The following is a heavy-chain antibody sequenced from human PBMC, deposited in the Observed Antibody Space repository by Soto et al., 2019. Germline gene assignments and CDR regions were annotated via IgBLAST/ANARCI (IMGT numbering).Heavy chain of an antibody. CDR2: ISSSSSYI. J-gene: IGHJ4*02. V-gene: IGHV3-21*01. Sequence: GGSLRLSCAASGFTFSSYSMNWVRQAPGKGLEWVSSISSSSSYIYYADSVKGRFTISRDNAKNSLYLQMNSLRAEDTAVYYCARVPAGFCGGDCYPPLGEYYFDYWGQGTLVTVSS. CDR3: ARVPAGFCGGDCYPPLGEYYFDY. D-gene: IGHD2-21*01. CDR1: GFTFSSYS.